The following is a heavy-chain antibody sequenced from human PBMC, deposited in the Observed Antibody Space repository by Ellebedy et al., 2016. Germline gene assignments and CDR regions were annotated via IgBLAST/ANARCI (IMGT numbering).Heavy chain of an antibody. CDR2: IIPIFGTA. Sequence: ASVKVSCKASGGTFSSSAISWVRQAPGQGLEWMGVIIPIFGTANYGQKFQGRVTITADESTSTAYMDLSSLRSEDTAVYYCARDPSDSSGYPQYLFDFWGQGTLVIVSS. J-gene: IGHJ4*02. CDR3: ARDPSDSSGYPQYLFDF. D-gene: IGHD3-22*01. V-gene: IGHV1-69*13. CDR1: GGTFSSSA.